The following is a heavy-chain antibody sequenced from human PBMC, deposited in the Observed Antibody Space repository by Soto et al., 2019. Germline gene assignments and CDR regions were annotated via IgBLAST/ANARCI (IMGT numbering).Heavy chain of an antibody. Sequence: XESLKIFCKGSGFSFTSYWIGWVRQMPGKGLEWRGIIYPGDSDTVYSPSFQGQVTLSADKSISTAYLQWSSLKASDTAMYYCARFFEKAGRIGAAPGGMDVWGQGSTVTVSS. V-gene: IGHV5-51*01. CDR2: IYPGDSDT. CDR1: GFSFTSYW. J-gene: IGHJ6*02. CDR3: ARFFEKAGRIGAAPGGMDV. D-gene: IGHD6-13*01.